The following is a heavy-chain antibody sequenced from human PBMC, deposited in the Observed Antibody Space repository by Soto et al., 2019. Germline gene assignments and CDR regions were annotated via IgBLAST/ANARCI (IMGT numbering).Heavy chain of an antibody. V-gene: IGHV3-23*01. CDR3: AKVRSQNMITFGAVIVI. CDR1: WVTFIDYA. Sequence: LSSAAAWVTFIDYAMSWVSKTQGKGLEWVSAISGSGGSTYYADSVKGRFTISRDNSKNTLYLQMNSLRAEDTAVYYCAKVRSQNMITFGAVIVIWGQGTLVTVSS. J-gene: IGHJ4*02. CDR2: ISGSGGST. D-gene: IGHD3-16*02.